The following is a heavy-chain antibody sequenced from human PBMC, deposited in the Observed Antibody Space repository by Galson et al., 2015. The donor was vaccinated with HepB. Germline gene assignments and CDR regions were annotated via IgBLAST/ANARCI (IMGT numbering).Heavy chain of an antibody. V-gene: IGHV1-2*02. CDR3: ARAPVAARLGGRWFDP. CDR2: INPNSGGT. Sequence: SVKVSCKASGYTFTGYYMHWVRQAPGQGLEWMGWINPNSGGTNYAQKFQGRVTMTRDTSISTAYMELSRLRSDDTAVYYCARAPVAARLGGRWFDPWVQGTLVTVSS. D-gene: IGHD6-6*01. CDR1: GYTFTGYY. J-gene: IGHJ5*02.